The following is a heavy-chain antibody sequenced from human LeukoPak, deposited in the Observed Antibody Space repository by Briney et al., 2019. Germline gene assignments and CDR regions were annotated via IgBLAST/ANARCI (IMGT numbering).Heavy chain of an antibody. V-gene: IGHV4-4*09. CDR3: ARHGFSASGSTGWLDP. Sequence: SETLSLTCTVSGGSISSYYWSWIRQPPGKGLEWIGFIHTNGGKSYNPSLKSRVTTSADTSKNQFSLNLSFVTDADTAVYYCARHGFSASGSTGWLDPWGQGTLVTVSS. CDR1: GGSISSYY. D-gene: IGHD3-3*01. CDR2: IHTNGGK. J-gene: IGHJ5*02.